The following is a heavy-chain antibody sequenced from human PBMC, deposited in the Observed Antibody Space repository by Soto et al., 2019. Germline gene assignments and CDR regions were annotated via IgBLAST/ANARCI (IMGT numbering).Heavy chain of an antibody. CDR2: IYHHGST. CDR1: GNSISSRYC. D-gene: IGHD3-22*01. V-gene: IGHV4-38-2*02. J-gene: IGHJ4*02. Sequence: SETLSLTCGVSGNSISSRYCWAWIRQPPGKGLEWLGSIYHHGSTYYSPSLKSRVTVSLDTSKNQFYLNLRSVTAADTAVYYCARDRRNFYDNSEYFDFWGRGMLVTVSS. CDR3: ARDRRNFYDNSEYFDF.